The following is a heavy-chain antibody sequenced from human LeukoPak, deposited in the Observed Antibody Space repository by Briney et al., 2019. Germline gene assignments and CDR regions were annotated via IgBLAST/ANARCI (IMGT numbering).Heavy chain of an antibody. CDR2: IIPILGIA. D-gene: IGHD3-9*01. Sequence: GASVKVSCKASGGTFSSYAISWVRQAPGQGLEWMGRIIPILGIANYAQKFQGRVTITADKSTSTAYMELSSLRSEDTAVYYCAKFLSMEPDIFTAYDPLDSWGQGILVTVSS. V-gene: IGHV1-69*04. J-gene: IGHJ4*02. CDR3: AKFLSMEPDIFTAYDPLDS. CDR1: GGTFSSYA.